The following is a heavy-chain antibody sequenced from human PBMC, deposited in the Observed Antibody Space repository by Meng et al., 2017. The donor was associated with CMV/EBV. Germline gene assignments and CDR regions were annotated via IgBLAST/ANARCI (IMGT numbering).Heavy chain of an antibody. D-gene: IGHD1-7*01. Sequence: SETLSLTCTASGGSISSYYWSWIRQPPGKGLEWIGYIYYSGSTNYNPSLKSRVTISVDTSKNQFSLKLSSVTAANTAMYYCARYNWNFDYYYGMDVWGQGTTVTVSS. CDR1: GGSISSYY. CDR2: IYYSGST. V-gene: IGHV4-59*01. CDR3: ARYNWNFDYYYGMDV. J-gene: IGHJ6*02.